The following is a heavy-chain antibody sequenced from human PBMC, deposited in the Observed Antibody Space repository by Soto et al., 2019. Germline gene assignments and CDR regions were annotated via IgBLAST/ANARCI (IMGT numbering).Heavy chain of an antibody. CDR1: GYTFTSYY. J-gene: IGHJ4*02. Sequence: ASVKVSCKASGYTFTSYYMHWVRQAPGQGLEWMGIINPSGGSTSYAQKFQGRVTMTRDTSTSTVYMELSSLRSEDTAVYYCASSVKFPEPQGGFGYWGQGTLVTVSS. CDR3: ASSVKFPEPQGGFGY. CDR2: INPSGGST. D-gene: IGHD4-4*01. V-gene: IGHV1-46*01.